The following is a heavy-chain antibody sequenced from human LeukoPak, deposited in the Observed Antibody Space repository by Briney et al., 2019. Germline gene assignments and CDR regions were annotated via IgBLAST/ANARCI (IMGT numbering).Heavy chain of an antibody. CDR3: ARLPRNTNYFEN. CDR1: GGSVSSSSYY. Sequence: SETLSLTCTVSGGSVSSSSYYCGWIRQPPGKGLEWIGSIYYSGSTYYNPSLKSRLTTSVDTSTNQFSLKLSSVTAADTAVYYRARLPRNTNYFENWGAGALGTVSS. J-gene: IGHJ4*03. D-gene: IGHD2-2*01. CDR2: IYYSGST. V-gene: IGHV4-39*01.